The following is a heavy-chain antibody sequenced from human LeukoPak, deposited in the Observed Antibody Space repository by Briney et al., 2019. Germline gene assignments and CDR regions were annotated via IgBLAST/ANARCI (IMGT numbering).Heavy chain of an antibody. CDR1: GFTFSSYA. D-gene: IGHD2-21*02. CDR3: ARVRVVTANYDAFDI. Sequence: GGSLRLSCAASGFTFSSYAMSWVRQAPGKGLEWVAVIWYDGSNKYYADSVKGRFTISRDNSKNTLYLQMNSLRAEDTAVYYCARVRVVTANYDAFDIWGQGIMVTVSS. V-gene: IGHV3-33*08. J-gene: IGHJ3*02. CDR2: IWYDGSNK.